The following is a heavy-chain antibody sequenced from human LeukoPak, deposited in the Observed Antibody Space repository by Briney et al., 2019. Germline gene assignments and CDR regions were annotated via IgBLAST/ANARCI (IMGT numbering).Heavy chain of an antibody. CDR3: AAGRGYFDWSPPGY. J-gene: IGHJ4*02. Sequence: GRSLRLSCAASGFTFSSYGMHWVRQAPGKGLEWVAFIRYDGSNKYYADSVKGRFTISRDNSKNTLYLQMNSLRAEDTAVYYCAAGRGYFDWSPPGYWGQGTLVTVSS. CDR1: GFTFSSYG. CDR2: IRYDGSNK. D-gene: IGHD3-9*01. V-gene: IGHV3-30*02.